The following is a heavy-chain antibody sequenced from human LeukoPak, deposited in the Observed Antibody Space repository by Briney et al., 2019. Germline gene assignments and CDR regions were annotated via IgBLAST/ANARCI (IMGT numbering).Heavy chain of an antibody. CDR2: ISYETNYK. CDR3: ARSPTLYCSSSSCWGGVFDI. D-gene: IGHD2-2*01. J-gene: IGHJ3*02. CDR1: GFTFTSYN. V-gene: IGHV3-30*04. Sequence: GGSLRLSCAASGFTFTSYNFHWVRQAPGKGLEWVAVISYETNYKYYADSVKGRFTISRDNSKNTLYLQMNSLRAEDTALYYCARSPTLYCSSSSCWGGVFDIWGQGTMVTVSS.